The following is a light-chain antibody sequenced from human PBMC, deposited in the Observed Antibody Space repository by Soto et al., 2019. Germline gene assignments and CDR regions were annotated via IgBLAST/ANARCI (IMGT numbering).Light chain of an antibody. J-gene: IGKJ3*01. CDR2: AAS. Sequence: DIQMTQSPTSLSASVGDRVTITCRASQGIRNFVAWYQQKPGKAPKLLIYAASTLQSGVPSRFSGSGSGTDFTSTINSLQPEDVATYSCQKYSSVPVFGPGTKVEIK. CDR1: QGIRNF. V-gene: IGKV1-27*01. CDR3: QKYSSVPV.